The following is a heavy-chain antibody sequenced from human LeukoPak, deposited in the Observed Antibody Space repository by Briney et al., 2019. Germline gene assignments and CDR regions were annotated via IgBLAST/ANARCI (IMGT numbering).Heavy chain of an antibody. V-gene: IGHV4-34*01. CDR2: INHSGST. CDR1: GGSFSGYY. Sequence: SETLSLTCAVYGGSFSGYYWGWIRQPPGKGLEWIGEINHSGSTNYNPSLKSRVTISVDTSKNQFSLKLSSVTAADTAVYYCARDYDYVWGSYRQHYYGMDVWGKGTTVTVSS. CDR3: ARDYDYVWGSYRQHYYGMDV. D-gene: IGHD3-16*02. J-gene: IGHJ6*04.